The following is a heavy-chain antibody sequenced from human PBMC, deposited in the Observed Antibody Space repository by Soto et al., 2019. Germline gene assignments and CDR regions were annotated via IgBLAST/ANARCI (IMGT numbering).Heavy chain of an antibody. CDR2: ISYDGSNK. D-gene: IGHD2-2*02. J-gene: IGHJ6*02. CDR1: GFTYSRYG. Sequence: GGSLRLSCAASGFTYSRYGMHWVRQAPGKGLEWVALISYDGSNKYYQDSVKGRFTISRDNSKNTLYLQMNSLRAEDTAVYYCAKSRSLGYCSGNSCYRILDVWGQGTTVTVSS. CDR3: AKSRSLGYCSGNSCYRILDV. V-gene: IGHV3-30*18.